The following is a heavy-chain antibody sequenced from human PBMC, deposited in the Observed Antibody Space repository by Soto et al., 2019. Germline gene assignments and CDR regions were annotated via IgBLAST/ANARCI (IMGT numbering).Heavy chain of an antibody. V-gene: IGHV1-18*01. CDR1: GYTFTSYG. CDR2: ISAYNGNT. Sequence: GASVKVSCKASGYTFTSYGISWVRQAPGQGLEWMGWISAYNGNTNYAQKLQGRVTMTTDTSTSTAYMELRSLRSDDTAVYYCARDRAISEYSSSSHWGQGTRVTVSS. J-gene: IGHJ4*02. D-gene: IGHD6-6*01. CDR3: ARDRAISEYSSSSH.